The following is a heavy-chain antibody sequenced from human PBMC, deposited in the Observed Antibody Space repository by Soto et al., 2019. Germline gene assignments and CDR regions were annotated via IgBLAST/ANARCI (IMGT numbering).Heavy chain of an antibody. D-gene: IGHD2-2*01. CDR1: GGSISGYY. CDR3: ARWSCTIGPCNTLDY. CDR2: MFYSGPP. V-gene: IGHV4-59*01. Sequence: QVQLQESGPGLLRPSETLSLNCSVSGGSISGYYWCWIRQAPGKGLEYIGHMFYSGPPKRSPSLKSRVAMSVDMSKNQFALRLIAVTAADTAVYFCARWSCTIGPCNTLDYCGQGILVTVAS. J-gene: IGHJ4*02.